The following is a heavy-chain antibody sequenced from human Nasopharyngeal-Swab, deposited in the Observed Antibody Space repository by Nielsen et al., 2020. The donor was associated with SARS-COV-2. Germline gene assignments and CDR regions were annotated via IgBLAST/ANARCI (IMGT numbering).Heavy chain of an antibody. D-gene: IGHD2-2*03. CDR3: ARDDFLGGYCSSTSCYGKYGMDV. CDR1: GGTFSSYA. CDR2: IIPIFGTA. J-gene: IGHJ6*02. Sequence: SVKVSCKASGGTFSSYAISWVRQAPGQGLEWMGGIIPIFGTANYAQKFQGRVTITADESTRTAYMELSSLRSEDTAVYYCARDDFLGGYCSSTSCYGKYGMDVWGQGTTVTVSS. V-gene: IGHV1-69*13.